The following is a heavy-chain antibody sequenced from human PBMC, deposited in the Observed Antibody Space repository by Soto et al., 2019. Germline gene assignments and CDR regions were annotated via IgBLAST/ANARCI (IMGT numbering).Heavy chain of an antibody. D-gene: IGHD2-8*01. CDR3: ARTYCTNGVCKKTVFDY. J-gene: IGHJ4*02. V-gene: IGHV4-34*01. Sequence: LSLTCAVYGGSFSGYYWSWIRQPPGKGLEWIGEINHSGSTNYNPSLKSRVTISVDTSKNQFSLKLSSVTAADTAVYYCARTYCTNGVCKKTVFDYWGQGTQVTVSS. CDR2: INHSGST. CDR1: GGSFSGYY.